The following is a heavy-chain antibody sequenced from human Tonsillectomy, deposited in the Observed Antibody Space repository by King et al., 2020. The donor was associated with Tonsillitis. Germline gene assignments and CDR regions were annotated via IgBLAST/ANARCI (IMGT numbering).Heavy chain of an antibody. Sequence: DGQLVQSGGDLVQPGGSLRLSCAASGFTVRSNYMSWVRQAPGEGLEWVSVIYSGGSTYYADSVKGRFTISRDNSKNTLYLQMNSLRAEDTAVYYCARNNDTSDYSPTHWYFDLWGRGTLVTVSS. CDR1: GFTVRSNY. J-gene: IGHJ2*01. D-gene: IGHD3-22*01. V-gene: IGHV3-66*01. CDR2: IYSGGST. CDR3: ARNNDTSDYSPTHWYFDL.